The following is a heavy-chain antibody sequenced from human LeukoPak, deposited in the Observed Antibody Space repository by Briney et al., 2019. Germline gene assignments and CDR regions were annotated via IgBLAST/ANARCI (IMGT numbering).Heavy chain of an antibody. CDR1: GGSFSGYY. CDR3: ARLQVATFADY. V-gene: IGHV4-34*01. D-gene: IGHD5-12*01. CDR2: INHSGST. J-gene: IGHJ4*02. Sequence: PSETLSLTCAVYGGSFSGYYWSWIRQPPGKGLEWIGEINHSGSTNYNPSLKSRVTISVDTSKNQFSLKLSSVTAADTAVYYCARLQVATFADYWGQGTLVTVSS.